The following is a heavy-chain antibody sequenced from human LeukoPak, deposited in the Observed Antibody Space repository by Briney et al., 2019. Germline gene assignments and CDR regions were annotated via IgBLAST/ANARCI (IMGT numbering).Heavy chain of an antibody. Sequence: GGSLRLSCAASGFTFSSYAMSWVRQAPGKGLEWVSYISSSGSTIYYADSVKGRFTISRDNAKNSLYLQMNSLRAEDTAVYYCARKMSSGWYEYFDYWGQGTLVTVSS. CDR2: ISSSGSTI. V-gene: IGHV3-48*04. CDR1: GFTFSSYA. CDR3: ARKMSSGWYEYFDY. J-gene: IGHJ4*02. D-gene: IGHD6-19*01.